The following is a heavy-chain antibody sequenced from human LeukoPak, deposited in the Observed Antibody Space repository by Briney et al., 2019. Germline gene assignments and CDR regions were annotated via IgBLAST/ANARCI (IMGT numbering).Heavy chain of an antibody. CDR3: ARGTTGTTAFFYFDY. V-gene: IGHV1-69*02. CDR2: IIPILGIA. D-gene: IGHD1-7*01. CDR1: GGTFSSYT. J-gene: IGHJ4*02. Sequence: SVKVSCKASGGTFSSYTISWVRQAPGQGLEWMGRIIPILGIADYAQKFQGRVTITADKSTSTAYMELSSLRSEDTAVYYCARGTTGTTAFFYFDYWGQGTLVTVSS.